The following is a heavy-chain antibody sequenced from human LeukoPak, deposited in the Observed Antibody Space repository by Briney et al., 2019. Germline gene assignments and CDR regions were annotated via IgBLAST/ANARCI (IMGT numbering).Heavy chain of an antibody. V-gene: IGHV4-59*08. CDR1: GDSISSYY. CDR2: IYYGGNT. J-gene: IGHJ4*02. D-gene: IGHD1-1*01. Sequence: PSETLSLTCNVSGDSISSYYWSWIRQPPGKGLEWIGYIYYGGNTNYDPSLKSRVTMSVHTSKNQFSLKLSSVTAADTAVYYCARHTSMAHFDYWGQGTLVTVSS. CDR3: ARHTSMAHFDY.